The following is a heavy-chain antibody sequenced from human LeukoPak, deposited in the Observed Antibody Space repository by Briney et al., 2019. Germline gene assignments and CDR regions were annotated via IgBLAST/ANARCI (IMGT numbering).Heavy chain of an antibody. Sequence: ASVTVSCTASGYTFTSYGISWVRQAPGQGLEWMGWISAYNGNTNYAQKLQGRVTMTTDTSTSTAYMELRSLRSDDTAVYYCARVSRFLYYYYGMDVWGQGTTVTVSS. CDR3: ARVSRFLYYYYGMDV. J-gene: IGHJ6*02. CDR2: ISAYNGNT. CDR1: GYTFTSYG. V-gene: IGHV1-18*01.